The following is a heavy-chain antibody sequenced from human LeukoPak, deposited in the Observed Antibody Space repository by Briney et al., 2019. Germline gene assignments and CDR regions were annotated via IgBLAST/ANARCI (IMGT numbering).Heavy chain of an antibody. D-gene: IGHD6-19*01. Sequence: GGSLRLSCVASGFTFSTCWMHWVRPAPGKGLVWVSRISYDGSSTNYADSVKGRFSISRDNAKNTVYLQMNSLRAEDTAVYHCAREAAVAGIYFDSWGQGTLVTVSS. CDR1: GFTFSTCW. CDR3: AREAAVAGIYFDS. J-gene: IGHJ4*02. CDR2: ISYDGSST. V-gene: IGHV3-74*01.